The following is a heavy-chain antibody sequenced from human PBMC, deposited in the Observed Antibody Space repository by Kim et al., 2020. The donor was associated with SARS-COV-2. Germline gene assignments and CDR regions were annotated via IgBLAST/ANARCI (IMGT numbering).Heavy chain of an antibody. J-gene: IGHJ5*02. CDR3: ARGRYGSYLNWFDP. D-gene: IGHD1-26*01. CDR2: IYSGGST. V-gene: IGHV3-53*01. CDR1: GFTVSSNY. Sequence: GGSLRLSCAASGFTVSSNYMSWVRQAPGKGLEWVSVIYSGGSTYYADSVKGRFTISRDNSKNTLYLQMNSLRAEDTAVYYCARGRYGSYLNWFDPWGQGTLVTVSS.